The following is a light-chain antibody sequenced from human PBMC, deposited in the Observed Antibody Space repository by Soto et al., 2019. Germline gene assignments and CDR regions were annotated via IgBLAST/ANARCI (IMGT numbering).Light chain of an antibody. Sequence: EIVLTQSPVTLSLSPGDGATLSCRASQNINTILAWYQQKPGQAPRLLLYGASSRATGIPDRFSGSGSGTDFTLTISRLEPEDFAVYYCQQYAGSPRTFGQGTKVDIK. CDR2: GAS. CDR1: QNINTI. V-gene: IGKV3-20*01. CDR3: QQYAGSPRT. J-gene: IGKJ1*01.